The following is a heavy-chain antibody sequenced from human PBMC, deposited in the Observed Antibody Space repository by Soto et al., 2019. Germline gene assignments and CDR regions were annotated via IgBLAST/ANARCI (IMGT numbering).Heavy chain of an antibody. V-gene: IGHV4-30-4*01. Sequence: PSETLSLTCTVSGGSIGSGDYYCICIRQPPWKGLEWIGYIYYSGSTYYNPSLKSRVTISVDTSKNQFSLKLSSVTAADTAVYYCAREPVTMVRGVIIYYYGMDVWGQGTTVTVSS. CDR2: IYYSGST. CDR1: GGSIGSGDYY. J-gene: IGHJ6*02. D-gene: IGHD3-10*01. CDR3: AREPVTMVRGVIIYYYGMDV.